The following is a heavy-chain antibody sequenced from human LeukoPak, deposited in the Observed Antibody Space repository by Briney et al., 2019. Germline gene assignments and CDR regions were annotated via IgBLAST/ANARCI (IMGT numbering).Heavy chain of an antibody. Sequence: SETLSLTCTVSGGSISSYYWSWIRQPPGKGLEWIGYIYYSGSTNYNPSLKSRVTISVDTSKNQFSLKLGSVAAADTAVYYCARAYYYGSGSYFTGPGEFDPWGQGTLVTVSS. CDR1: GGSISSYY. V-gene: IGHV4-59*01. CDR3: ARAYYYGSGSYFTGPGEFDP. CDR2: IYYSGST. J-gene: IGHJ5*02. D-gene: IGHD3-10*01.